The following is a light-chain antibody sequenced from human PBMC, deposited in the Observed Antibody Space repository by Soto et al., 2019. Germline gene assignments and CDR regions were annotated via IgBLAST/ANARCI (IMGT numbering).Light chain of an antibody. CDR3: QSYDTSDVV. CDR1: SGSIASNY. V-gene: IGLV6-57*02. J-gene: IGLJ2*01. Sequence: NFMLTQPHSVSESPGKTVTISCTGSSGSIASNYVHWYQQRPGSAPTTMIFEDNRRPSGVPDRFSGSIDSSSNSASLTISGLKTEDEADYYCQSYDTSDVVFGGGTKLTVL. CDR2: EDN.